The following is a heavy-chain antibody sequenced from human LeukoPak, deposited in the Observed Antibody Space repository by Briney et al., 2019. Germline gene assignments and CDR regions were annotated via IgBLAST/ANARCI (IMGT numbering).Heavy chain of an antibody. CDR3: ARVGYDGDY. J-gene: IGHJ4*02. CDR2: INHSGST. V-gene: IGHV4-34*01. D-gene: IGHD3-3*01. Sequence: PSETLSLTCAVYGGSFSGYYWSWVRQPPGKGLEWIGEINHSGSTNYNPSLKSRVTISVDTSKNQFSLKLSSVTAADTAVYYCARVGYDGDYWGQGTLVTVSS. CDR1: GGSFSGYY.